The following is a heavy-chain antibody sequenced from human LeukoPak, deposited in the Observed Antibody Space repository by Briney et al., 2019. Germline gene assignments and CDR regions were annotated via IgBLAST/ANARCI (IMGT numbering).Heavy chain of an antibody. CDR1: GFTFSSYT. CDR3: ARVRDLYRDY. CDR2: ISGSSSYM. J-gene: IGHJ4*02. D-gene: IGHD2-2*02. V-gene: IGHV3-21*01. Sequence: GGSLRLSCAASGFTFSSYTMNWVRQAPGKGLEWVSSISGSSSYMFYADSVKGRFTVSRDNTKNSLYLHMNSLRADDTAVYYCARVRDLYRDYWGQGTLVTVSS.